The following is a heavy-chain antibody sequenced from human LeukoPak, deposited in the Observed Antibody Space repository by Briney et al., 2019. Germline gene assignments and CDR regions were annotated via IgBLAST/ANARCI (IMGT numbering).Heavy chain of an antibody. Sequence: PGGSLRLSCAASGFTFSSYAMHWVRQAPGKGLEWVAVISYDGSNKYYADSVKGRFTISRDNSKNTLYLQMNSLRAEDTAVYYCARAPAYSSSSFDYWGQGTLVTASS. CDR1: GFTFSSYA. J-gene: IGHJ4*02. D-gene: IGHD6-6*01. CDR3: ARAPAYSSSSFDY. CDR2: ISYDGSNK. V-gene: IGHV3-30-3*01.